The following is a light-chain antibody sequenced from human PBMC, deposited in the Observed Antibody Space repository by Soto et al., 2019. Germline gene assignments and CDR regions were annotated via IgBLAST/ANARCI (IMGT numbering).Light chain of an antibody. CDR1: SSDVGGYNY. J-gene: IGLJ2*01. Sequence: QSVLTQPRSVSGSPGQSVTISCTGTSSDVGGYNYDSWYQHHPGKAPKLLIYDVSKRPSGVPDRFAGSKSGNTASLTISGLQAEDEADFYCCSYAGSYTVLFGGGTKLTVL. CDR2: DVS. CDR3: CSYAGSYTVL. V-gene: IGLV2-11*01.